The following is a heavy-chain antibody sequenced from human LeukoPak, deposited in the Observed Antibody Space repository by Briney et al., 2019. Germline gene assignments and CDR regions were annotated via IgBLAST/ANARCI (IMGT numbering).Heavy chain of an antibody. D-gene: IGHD3-10*01. CDR3: ARMFYYRSGGPNWFDP. CDR1: GYTFTSYD. CDR2: IIPIFGTA. Sequence: SVKVSCKASGYTFTSYDINWVRQAPGQGLEWMGGIIPIFGTANYAQKFQGRVTITADKSTSTAYMELSSLRSEDTAVYYCARMFYYRSGGPNWFDPWGQGTLVTVSS. J-gene: IGHJ5*02. V-gene: IGHV1-69*06.